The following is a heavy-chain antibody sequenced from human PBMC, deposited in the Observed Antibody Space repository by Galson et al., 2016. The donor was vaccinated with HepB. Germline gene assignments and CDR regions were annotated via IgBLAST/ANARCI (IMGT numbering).Heavy chain of an antibody. Sequence: SVKVSCKASGYTFTNYDINWVRQATGQGPVWMGWMNPNSGNTGYAQKFQGRITMTRDISISTAYMELSSLRFEDTAVCYCARNPALTGDFDDWGQESLVTVAS. J-gene: IGHJ4*02. D-gene: IGHD7-27*01. CDR3: ARNPALTGDFDD. CDR1: GYTFTNYD. V-gene: IGHV1-8*01. CDR2: MNPNSGNT.